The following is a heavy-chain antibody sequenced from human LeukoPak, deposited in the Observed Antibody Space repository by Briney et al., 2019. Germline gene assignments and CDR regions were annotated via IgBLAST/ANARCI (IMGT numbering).Heavy chain of an antibody. Sequence: GGSLRLSCVASGFTFSSYSMNWVRQAPGKGLEWVSSISSSSSYIYYADSVKGRFTISRDNSKNTLYLQMNSLRAEDTAVYYCAKDRYGGAFDMWGQGTMVTVSS. J-gene: IGHJ3*02. CDR3: AKDRYGGAFDM. D-gene: IGHD4-23*01. V-gene: IGHV3-21*04. CDR2: ISSSSSYI. CDR1: GFTFSSYS.